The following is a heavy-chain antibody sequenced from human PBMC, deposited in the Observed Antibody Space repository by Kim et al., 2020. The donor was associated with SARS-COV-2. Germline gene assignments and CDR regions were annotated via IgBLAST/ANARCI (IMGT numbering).Heavy chain of an antibody. CDR2: VSSSSTYI. D-gene: IGHD2-15*01. CDR1: GFTFSSYS. CDR3: ARGIGYCSGGSCYTEYGLDV. Sequence: GGSLRLSCAASGFTFSSYSMNWVRQAPGKGLEWVSSVSSSSTYIYYADSMKGRFTISRDNARSSLYLQMNSLRAEDTALYYCARGIGYCSGGSCYTEYGLDVWGQGTTVTVSS. J-gene: IGHJ6*02. V-gene: IGHV3-21*01.